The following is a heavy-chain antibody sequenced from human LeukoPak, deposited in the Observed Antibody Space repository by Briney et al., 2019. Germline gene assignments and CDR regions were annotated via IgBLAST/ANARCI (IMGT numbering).Heavy chain of an antibody. J-gene: IGHJ6*03. V-gene: IGHV4-59*01. Sequence: PAETLSLTCTVSGGSISSYYWSWIRQPPGKGLEWIGYIYYSGSTNYNPSLKSRVTISVDTSKNQFSLKLSSVTAADTAVYYCARVGVTTSYYYYYHYMDVWGKGTTVTVSS. D-gene: IGHD4-17*01. CDR1: GGSISSYY. CDR2: IYYSGST. CDR3: ARVGVTTSYYYYYHYMDV.